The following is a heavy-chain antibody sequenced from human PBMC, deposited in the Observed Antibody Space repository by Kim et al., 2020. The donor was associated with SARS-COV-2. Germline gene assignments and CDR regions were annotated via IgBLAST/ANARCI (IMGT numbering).Heavy chain of an antibody. CDR3: ASARAGVVPSPILGLWPHYYYFIMDV. J-gene: IGHJ6*02. CDR2: INHCGSI. D-gene: IGHD2-2*02. Sequence: SETLSLTCAVYGGSFSGYHWIWIRQPPGKGLEWIGEINHCGSIIPNPSLKGRVSISIDTSKNQFSLKLTSVSAADMAFYYCASARAGVVPSPILGLWPHYYYFIMDVWGQGTSVTVSS. V-gene: IGHV4-34*01. CDR1: GGSFSGYH.